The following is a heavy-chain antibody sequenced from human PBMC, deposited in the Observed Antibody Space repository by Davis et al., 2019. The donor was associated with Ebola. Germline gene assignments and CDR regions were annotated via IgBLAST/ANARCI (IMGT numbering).Heavy chain of an antibody. CDR3: AKRGGEYSYYGMDV. CDR2: ISGSGGST. J-gene: IGHJ6*02. V-gene: IGHV3-23*01. CDR1: VITFSSYA. Sequence: GGSLRLSCTDSVITFSSYAMTWVRQAPGKGLEWVSAISGSGGSTYYADSVKGRFTISRDNSKNTLYLQMNSLRAEDTAVYFCAKRGGEYSYYGMDVWGQGTTVTVSS. D-gene: IGHD3-10*01.